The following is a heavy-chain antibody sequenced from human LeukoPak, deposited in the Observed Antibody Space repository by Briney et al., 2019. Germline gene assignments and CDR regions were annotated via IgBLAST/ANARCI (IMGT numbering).Heavy chain of an antibody. J-gene: IGHJ4*01. D-gene: IGHD6-13*01. CDR1: GYTFTSYY. CDR3: ARDFWPLNEYNSSWYSKY. Sequence: GASVKVSCKAPGYTFTSYYMHWVRQVPGQGLEWMGIINPSGGSTSYAQKFQGRVTMTRDMSTSTVYMELSRLRSEDTAVYYCARDFWPLNEYNSSWYSKYWGHGTLVTVSS. V-gene: IGHV1-46*01. CDR2: INPSGGST.